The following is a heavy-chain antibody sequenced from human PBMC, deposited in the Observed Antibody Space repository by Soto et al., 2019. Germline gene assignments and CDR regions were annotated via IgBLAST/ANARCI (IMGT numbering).Heavy chain of an antibody. Sequence: EVQLVESGGGLVQPGRSLRLSCAASGFTFDDYAMHWVRQAPGKGLEWVSGISWNSGSIGYADSVKGRFTISRDNDKNSLYLQMNSLRAEDTALYYCAKDGGYCISTSCYANFDYWGQGTLVTVSS. CDR3: AKDGGYCISTSCYANFDY. V-gene: IGHV3-9*01. CDR1: GFTFDDYA. CDR2: ISWNSGSI. D-gene: IGHD2-2*01. J-gene: IGHJ4*02.